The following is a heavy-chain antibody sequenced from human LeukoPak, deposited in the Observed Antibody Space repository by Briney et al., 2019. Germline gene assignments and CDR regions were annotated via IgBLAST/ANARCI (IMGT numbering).Heavy chain of an antibody. D-gene: IGHD3-3*01. CDR3: AREGTYYDFWSGFYYYMDV. V-gene: IGHV3-74*01. CDR1: GFTFSSYW. Sequence: GGSLRLSCAASGFTFSSYWMHWVRQAPGKGLVWVSRINSDGSSTSYADSVKGRFTISRDNAKNTLYLQMNSLRAEDTAVYYCAREGTYYDFWSGFYYYMDVWGKGTTVTVSS. J-gene: IGHJ6*03. CDR2: INSDGSST.